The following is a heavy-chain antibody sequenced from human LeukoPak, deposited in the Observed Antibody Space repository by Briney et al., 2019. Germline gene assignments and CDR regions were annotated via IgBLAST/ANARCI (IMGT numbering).Heavy chain of an antibody. CDR3: ASTFGGVIGLDY. Sequence: ASVKVSCKASVYTFTSYGISWVRQAPGQGLEWMGWISAYNGNTNYAQKLQGIVTMTTDTSTSTAYMELRSLRSDDTAVYYCASTFGGVIGLDYWGQGTLVTVSS. V-gene: IGHV1-18*01. CDR2: ISAYNGNT. J-gene: IGHJ4*02. D-gene: IGHD3-16*02. CDR1: VYTFTSYG.